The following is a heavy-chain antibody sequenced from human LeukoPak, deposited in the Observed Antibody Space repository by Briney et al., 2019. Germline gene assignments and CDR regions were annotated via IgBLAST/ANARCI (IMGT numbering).Heavy chain of an antibody. D-gene: IGHD1-14*01. V-gene: IGHV3-53*01. J-gene: IGHJ4*02. Sequence: GGSLILSCAASGFTVSSNYMTWVRQAPGKGLEWVSVIYSGGSTYYADSVKGRLTISRDVSKNTLYLQMNSLRAEDTAVYYCASGLPPGIIDYWGQGTLVTVSS. CDR3: ASGLPPGIIDY. CDR1: GFTVSSNY. CDR2: IYSGGST.